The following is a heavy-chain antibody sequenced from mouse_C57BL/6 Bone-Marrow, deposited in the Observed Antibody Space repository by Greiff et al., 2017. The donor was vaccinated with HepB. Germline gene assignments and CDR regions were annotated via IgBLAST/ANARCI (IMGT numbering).Heavy chain of an antibody. CDR1: GFTFSSYA. D-gene: IGHD2-3*01. J-gene: IGHJ4*01. Sequence: EVKLVESGEGLVKPGGSLKLSCAASGFTFSSYAMSWVRQTPEKRLEWVAYISSGGDYIYYADTVKGRFTISRDNARNTLYLQRSSLKSEDTAMYYCTRRRNYDGYYDYAMDYWGQGTSVTVSS. V-gene: IGHV5-9-1*02. CDR3: TRRRNYDGYYDYAMDY. CDR2: ISSGGDYI.